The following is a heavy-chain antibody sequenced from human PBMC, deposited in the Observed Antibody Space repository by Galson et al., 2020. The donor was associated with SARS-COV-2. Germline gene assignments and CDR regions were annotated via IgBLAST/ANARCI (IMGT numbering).Heavy chain of an antibody. J-gene: IGHJ3*02. Sequence: SENLSLTCTVSGYSISSGYYWGWIRQPPGKGLEWIGSISHSGSTYYNPSLKSRVTISVDTSKNQFSLKLSSVTAADTAVYYCGRAYTYYYDSSGYPDAFDIWGQGTMFTVSS. CDR3: GRAYTYYYDSSGYPDAFDI. CDR1: GYSISSGYY. V-gene: IGHV4-38-2*02. D-gene: IGHD3-22*01. CDR2: ISHSGST.